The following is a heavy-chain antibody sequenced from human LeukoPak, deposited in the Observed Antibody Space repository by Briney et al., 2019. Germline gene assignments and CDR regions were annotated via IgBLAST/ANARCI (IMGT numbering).Heavy chain of an antibody. D-gene: IGHD3-10*01. V-gene: IGHV4-59*01. CDR2: IYYRVTS. J-gene: IGHJ4*02. Sequence: SETLSLTCTVSGGSISSYYWNWIRQPPGKGLEWIGYIYYRVTSDYNPSLKSRVTMSVDMSTRQISLKLGSVTAADTAVYYCARAVGGDGSGSLWGPGTLVTVSS. CDR1: GGSISSYY. CDR3: ARAVGGDGSGSL.